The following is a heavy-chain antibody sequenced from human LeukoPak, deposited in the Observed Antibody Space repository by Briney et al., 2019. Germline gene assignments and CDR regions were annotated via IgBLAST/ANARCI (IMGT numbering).Heavy chain of an antibody. Sequence: ASMKVSCKASGYTFTGYYIHWVRQAPGQGLEWMGWISAYNGNTNYAQKLQGRVTMTTDTSTSTAYMELRSLRSDDTAVYYCARGNSGSSKDYWGQGTLVTVSS. CDR3: ARGNSGSSKDY. V-gene: IGHV1-18*04. CDR1: GYTFTGYY. D-gene: IGHD1-26*01. J-gene: IGHJ4*02. CDR2: ISAYNGNT.